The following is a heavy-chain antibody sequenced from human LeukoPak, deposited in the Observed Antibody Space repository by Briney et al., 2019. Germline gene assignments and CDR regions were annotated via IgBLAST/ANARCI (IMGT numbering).Heavy chain of an antibody. CDR3: ARDGPPDYIWRV. Sequence: ASVKVSCKASGYTFTSYYMHWVRQAPGQGLEWMGIINPSGGSTSYAQKFQGRVTMTRDMPTSTVYMELSSLRSEDTAVYYCARDGPPDYIWRVWGQGTMVTVSS. V-gene: IGHV1-46*01. CDR2: INPSGGST. J-gene: IGHJ3*01. CDR1: GYTFTSYY. D-gene: IGHD1-20*01.